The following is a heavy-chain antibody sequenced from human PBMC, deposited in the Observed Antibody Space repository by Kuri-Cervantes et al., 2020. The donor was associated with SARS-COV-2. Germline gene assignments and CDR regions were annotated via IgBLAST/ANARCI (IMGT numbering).Heavy chain of an antibody. CDR2: IFSNDEK. CDR1: GFPLSNARMG. D-gene: IGHD3-10*01. V-gene: IGHV2-26*01. CDR3: AHRRSGSGSYYIYWFDP. Sequence: SGPTLVQPQETLTLTRTVPGFPLSNARMGVSWIRQPPGKALEWLAHIFSNDEKSYSTSLKSRLTITKDTSKNQVVLTMTNMDPVDTATYYCAHRRSGSGSYYIYWFDPWGQGTLVTVSS. J-gene: IGHJ5*02.